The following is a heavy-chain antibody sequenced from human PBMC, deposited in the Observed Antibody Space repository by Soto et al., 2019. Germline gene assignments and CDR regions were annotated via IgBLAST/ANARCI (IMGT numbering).Heavy chain of an antibody. CDR3: ARLLVLDYYYGMDL. V-gene: IGHV1-69*02. CDR2: IIPILGIA. Sequence: QVQLVQSGAEVKKPGSSVKVSCKASGGTFSSYTISWVRQAPGQGLEWMGRIIPILGIANYAQKFQGRVTITADKSTSTAYMELSSLRSEDTAVYYCARLLVLDYYYGMDLWGQGTTVTVSS. J-gene: IGHJ6*02. D-gene: IGHD6-13*01. CDR1: GGTFSSYT.